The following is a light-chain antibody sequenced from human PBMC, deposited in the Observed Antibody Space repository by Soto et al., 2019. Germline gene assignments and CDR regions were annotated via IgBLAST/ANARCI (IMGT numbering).Light chain of an antibody. CDR1: SSNIGAGYD. J-gene: IGLJ2*01. CDR3: QSYDSSLSVV. CDR2: GNS. Sequence: QSVLTQPPSVSGAPGQRVTISCTGSSSNIGAGYDVHWYQQLPGTAPQLLIHGNSKRPSGVPDRFSGSKSGTSASLAITGLHAEDEADYYCQSYDSSLSVVFGGGTKLTVL. V-gene: IGLV1-40*01.